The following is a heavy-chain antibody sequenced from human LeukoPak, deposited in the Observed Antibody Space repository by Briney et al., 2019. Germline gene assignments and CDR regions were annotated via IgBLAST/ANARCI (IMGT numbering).Heavy chain of an antibody. CDR3: AKAPTRDFWSGNWFDP. V-gene: IGHV3-9*01. D-gene: IGHD3-3*01. CDR1: GFTFDDYA. CDR2: ISWNSGSI. J-gene: IGHJ5*02. Sequence: GRSLRLSCAASGFTFDDYAMHWVRQAPGKGLEWVSGISWNSGSIGYADSVKGRFTISRDNAKNSLYLQMNSLRAEDTALYYCAKAPTRDFWSGNWFDPWGQGTLVTVSS.